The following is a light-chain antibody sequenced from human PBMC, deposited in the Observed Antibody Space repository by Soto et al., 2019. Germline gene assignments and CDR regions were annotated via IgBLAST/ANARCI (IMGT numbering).Light chain of an antibody. V-gene: IGLV2-8*01. J-gene: IGLJ7*01. CDR1: SSDVCGYNY. CDR2: EVN. Sequence: QSSLSQPPSASGSPGQSVAISCTGTSSDVCGYNYLSWYQQHPGKYPKLMIYEVNKPPSGVPDRFSGSKSGKTASLTVSGLQAEDEADYYGCSFSGXGNVVGG. CDR3: CSFSGXGNV.